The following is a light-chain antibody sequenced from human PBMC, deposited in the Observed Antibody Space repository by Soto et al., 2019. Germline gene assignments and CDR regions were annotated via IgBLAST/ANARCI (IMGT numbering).Light chain of an antibody. CDR3: CSYAGRGTQAVV. J-gene: IGLJ2*01. Sequence: QSVLTQPASVSGSPGQSITISCAGTSSDIGTYNLVSWYQQHPGKAPKLMIYEVSKRPSGVSNRFSGSKSGNTASLTISGLQAEDEADYYCCSYAGRGTQAVVFGGGTKVTVL. CDR1: SSDIGTYNL. V-gene: IGLV2-23*02. CDR2: EVS.